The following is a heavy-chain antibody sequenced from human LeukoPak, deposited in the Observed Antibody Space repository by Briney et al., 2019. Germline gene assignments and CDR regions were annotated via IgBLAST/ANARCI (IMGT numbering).Heavy chain of an antibody. D-gene: IGHD3-3*01. Sequence: GGSLRLSCVGAGFTFSRFAVTWVRQAPGQGLEWVSTIRGNGGGTHYAESLRGRFTLSRDNSKSTVYLQMNSLRAEDTAIYYCSRGQEVDDGVLESWGRGTLATVSS. CDR3: SRGQEVDDGVLES. J-gene: IGHJ4*02. CDR2: IRGNGGGT. CDR1: GFTFSRFA. V-gene: IGHV3-23*01.